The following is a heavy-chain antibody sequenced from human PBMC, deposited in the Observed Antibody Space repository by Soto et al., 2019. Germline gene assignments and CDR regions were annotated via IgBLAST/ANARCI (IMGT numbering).Heavy chain of an antibody. CDR2: ILYDGSNK. CDR3: AGGNYYFDY. D-gene: IGHD1-26*01. V-gene: IGHV3-33*01. CDR1: GFTFCNYV. Sequence: QVQLVESGGDVVQPGRSLRFSCAGSGFTFCNYVMHWPRQPPGKGLEWVSAILYDGSNKYYADSVKGRFTTSGDNSKNALYLQMNGLRAEARAVYYCAGGNYYFDYCGQGTLVTVSA. J-gene: IGHJ4*02.